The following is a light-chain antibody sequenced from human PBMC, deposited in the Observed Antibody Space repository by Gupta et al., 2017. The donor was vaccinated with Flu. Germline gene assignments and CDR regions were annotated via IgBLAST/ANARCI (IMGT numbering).Light chain of an antibody. Sequence: DIVMTQSPLSLPVTPGEPASISCRSSQSLLHSNGYNYLDWYLQKPGQSPQLLIYLGSNRASGVPDRFSGSGSGTDFTLKISRVEAEDVGFYYCRQALQTQFTFGPGTKVDIK. V-gene: IGKV2-28*01. CDR2: LGS. CDR1: QSLLHSNGYNY. J-gene: IGKJ3*01. CDR3: RQALQTQFT.